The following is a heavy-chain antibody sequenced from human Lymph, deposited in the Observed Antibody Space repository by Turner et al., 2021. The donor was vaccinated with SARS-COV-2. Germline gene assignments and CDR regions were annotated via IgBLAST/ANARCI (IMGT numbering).Heavy chain of an antibody. Sequence: QVQLVESGGGVVPPGRSLILSRAAAGFTFSTYAIHWVRQAAGKGLEWVAVISYDGSNNYYADSVKGRFTISRDNSKNTLYLQMNSLRAEDTAVYYCARYGSGGYFYYGLDVWGQGTTVTVSS. J-gene: IGHJ6*02. D-gene: IGHD3-10*01. CDR2: ISYDGSNN. CDR1: GFTFSTYA. V-gene: IGHV3-30*04. CDR3: ARYGSGGYFYYGLDV.